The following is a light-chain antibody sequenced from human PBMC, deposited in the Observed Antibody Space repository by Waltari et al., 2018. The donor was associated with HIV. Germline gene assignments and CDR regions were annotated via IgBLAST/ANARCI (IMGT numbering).Light chain of an antibody. Sequence: EIVLTHSPGTLSLSPGERATLSCRASQSISTNYLAWYQQKPGQAPRLLIYGASSRATGIPDRFSGGGSGTDFTLTISRLEPEDFAVYYCQQYNKSPYTFGQGTKLDIK. CDR1: QSISTNY. CDR2: GAS. J-gene: IGKJ2*01. V-gene: IGKV3-20*01. CDR3: QQYNKSPYT.